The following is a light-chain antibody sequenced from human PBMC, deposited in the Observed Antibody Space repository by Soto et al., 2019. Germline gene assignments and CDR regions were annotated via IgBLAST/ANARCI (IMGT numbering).Light chain of an antibody. CDR2: KAS. J-gene: IGKJ4*01. CDR3: QQYNTFAL. Sequence: QMTQSPSTLSASVGDRATITCRASQSISTWLAWYQQKPGKAPKLLIYKASNLETGVPSRFSGSGSGTEFTLTIDSLQPDDFATYYCQQYNTFALFGGGTKVEIK. CDR1: QSISTW. V-gene: IGKV1-5*03.